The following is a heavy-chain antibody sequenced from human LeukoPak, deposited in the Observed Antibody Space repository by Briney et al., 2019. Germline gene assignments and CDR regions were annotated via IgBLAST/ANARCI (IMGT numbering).Heavy chain of an antibody. CDR1: GFTFSDYY. CDR2: ISSSGSTI. D-gene: IGHD3-22*01. CDR3: AKYYDSDYYYYYMDV. V-gene: IGHV3-11*01. Sequence: GGSLRLSCAASGFTFSDYYMSWIRQAPGKGLEWVSYISSSGSTIYYADSEKGRFTISRDNAKNSLYLQMNSLRAEDTAVYYCAKYYDSDYYYYYMDVWGKGTTVTVSS. J-gene: IGHJ6*03.